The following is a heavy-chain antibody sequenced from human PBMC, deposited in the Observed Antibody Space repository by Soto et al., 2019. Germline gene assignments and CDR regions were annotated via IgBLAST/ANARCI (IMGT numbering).Heavy chain of an antibody. Sequence: GGSLRLSCAASGFTFSNAWMSWVRQAPGKGLEWVGRIKSKTDGGTTDYAAPVKGRFTISRDDSKNTLYLQMNSLKTEDTAVYYCTTASPPRYNWNYFHFDYWGQGTLVTVSS. V-gene: IGHV3-15*01. D-gene: IGHD1-7*01. J-gene: IGHJ4*02. CDR3: TTASPPRYNWNYFHFDY. CDR1: GFTFSNAW. CDR2: IKSKTDGGTT.